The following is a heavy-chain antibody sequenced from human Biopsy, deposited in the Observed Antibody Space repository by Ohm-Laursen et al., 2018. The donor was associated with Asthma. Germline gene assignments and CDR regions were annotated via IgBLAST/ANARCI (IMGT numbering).Heavy chain of an antibody. J-gene: IGHJ4*02. CDR3: ASDFPKDYVRYNFQF. D-gene: IGHD4-17*01. Sequence: SLVKVSCNISGYSLTDLSMHWVRQAPGQGLEWMGGHDHEEGGTVNAWRFQGRVTMTEDTSTDTAYMELSSLSSDDTAVYYCASDFPKDYVRYNFQFWGQGTLVTVSS. V-gene: IGHV1-24*01. CDR2: HDHEEGGT. CDR1: GYSLTDLS.